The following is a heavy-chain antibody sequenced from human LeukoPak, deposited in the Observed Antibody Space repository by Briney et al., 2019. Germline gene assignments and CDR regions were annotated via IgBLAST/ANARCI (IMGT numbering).Heavy chain of an antibody. D-gene: IGHD3-16*01. CDR2: INTNTGNP. V-gene: IGHV7-4-1*02. J-gene: IGHJ4*02. CDR3: ARVEYYDYVWGVEY. CDR1: GYTFTSYA. Sequence: ASVTVSCKASGYTFTSYAMNWVRPAPGQGLEWMGWINTNTGNPTYAQGFTGRFVFSLDTSVSTAYLQISSLKAEDTAVYYCARVEYYDYVWGVEYWGQGTLVTVSS.